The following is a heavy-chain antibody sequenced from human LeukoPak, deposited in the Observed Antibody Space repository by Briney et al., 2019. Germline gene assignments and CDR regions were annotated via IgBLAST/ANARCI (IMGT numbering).Heavy chain of an antibody. CDR1: GYTFISYA. CDR3: ARYQNYYGSGSYFDYGMDV. J-gene: IGHJ6*02. Sequence: ASVKVSCKASGYTFISYAMHWVRQAPGQRLEWMGWIHAGNGKTKYSQKFQGRVTITRDTSASTAYMELSSLRSEDTAVYYCARYQNYYGSGSYFDYGMDVWGQGTTVTVSS. D-gene: IGHD3-10*01. CDR2: IHAGNGKT. V-gene: IGHV1-3*01.